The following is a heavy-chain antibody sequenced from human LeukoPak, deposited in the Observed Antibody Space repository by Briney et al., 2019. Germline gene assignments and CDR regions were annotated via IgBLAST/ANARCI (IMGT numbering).Heavy chain of an antibody. CDR3: ARGVYAIGYYYYGMDV. J-gene: IGHJ6*02. CDR2: IIPILGIA. CDR1: GGTFSSYA. Sequence: ASVKVSCKASGGTFSSYAISWVRQAPGQGLEWMGRIIPILGIANYAQKFQGRVTITADKSTSTAYIELSSLRSEDTAVYYCARGVYAIGYYYYGMDVWGQGTTVTVSS. D-gene: IGHD2-8*01. V-gene: IGHV1-69*04.